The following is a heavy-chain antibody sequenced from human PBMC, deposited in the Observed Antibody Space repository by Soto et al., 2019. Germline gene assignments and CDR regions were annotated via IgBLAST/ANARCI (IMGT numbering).Heavy chain of an antibody. J-gene: IGHJ4*02. CDR3: ATTLYSYGQFYFNY. V-gene: IGHV4-39*01. D-gene: IGHD5-18*01. CDR2: IYYTGST. CDR1: GGSITSNSYH. Sequence: SETLSLTCTVSGGSITSNSYHWVWIRQPPGKGLEWIGSIYYTGSTYYNPSLKSRVTISVDTSKNQFSLELSSVTAADTAVYYCATTLYSYGQFYFNYWGQGTLVTVS.